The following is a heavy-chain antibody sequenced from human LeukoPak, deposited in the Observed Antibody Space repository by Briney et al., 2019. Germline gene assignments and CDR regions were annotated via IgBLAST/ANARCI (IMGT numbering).Heavy chain of an antibody. Sequence: PSETLSLTCAVYGGSFSGYYWSWIRQPPGKGLEWIGEINHSGSTNYNPSLKSRVTISVDTSKNQFSLKLSSVTAADTAVYYCARETTITMVRGVNLWGQGTLVTVSS. D-gene: IGHD3-10*01. CDR2: INHSGST. V-gene: IGHV4-34*01. CDR3: ARETTITMVRGVNL. CDR1: GGSFSGYY. J-gene: IGHJ4*02.